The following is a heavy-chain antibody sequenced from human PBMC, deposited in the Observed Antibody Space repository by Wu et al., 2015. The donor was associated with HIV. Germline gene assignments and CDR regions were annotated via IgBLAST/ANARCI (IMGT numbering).Heavy chain of an antibody. CDR2: INPLFGTT. J-gene: IGHJ6*02. CDR1: GDDFTSYA. V-gene: IGHV1-69*05. D-gene: IGHD5-12*01. Sequence: QVHLIQFGAEVKKPGSSVKVTCKASGDDFTSYAVSWVRQAPGQGLEWMGGINPLFGTTKHVQRFQDRVTFSTDESKRTVYMELSSLRNEDTAVYYCARNTDSVATSLYSLGVWGQGTTVTVSS. CDR3: ARNTDSVATSLYSLGV.